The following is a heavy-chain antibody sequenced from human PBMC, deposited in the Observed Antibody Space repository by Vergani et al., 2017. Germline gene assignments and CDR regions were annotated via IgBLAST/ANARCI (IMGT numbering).Heavy chain of an antibody. CDR3: ARHEGSSSWFSYYYMDV. CDR1: GYSFTSYW. V-gene: IGHV5-51*01. Sequence: EVQLVQSGAEVKKPGESLKISCKGSGYSFTSYWIGWVRQMPGKGLEWMGIIYPGDSDTRYSPSFQGQVTISADKAISTAYLQWSSLKASDTAMYYCARHEGSSSWFSYYYMDVWGKGTTVTVSS. CDR2: IYPGDSDT. D-gene: IGHD6-13*01. J-gene: IGHJ6*03.